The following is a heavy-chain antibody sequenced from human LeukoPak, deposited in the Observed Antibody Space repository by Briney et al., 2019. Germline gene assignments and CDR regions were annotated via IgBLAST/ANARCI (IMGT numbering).Heavy chain of an antibody. CDR1: GGSIRSYY. CDR2: IYYSGST. J-gene: IGHJ4*02. Sequence: SETLSLTCTVSGGSIRSYYCSWIRQPPGKVLEWIGYIYYSGSTNYNPSRKSRVTISVDTSKSQFSLKLSSVTAADTAVYYCARGGAAAAFEYWGQGTLVTVSS. D-gene: IGHD6-13*01. V-gene: IGHV4-59*01. CDR3: ARGGAAAAFEY.